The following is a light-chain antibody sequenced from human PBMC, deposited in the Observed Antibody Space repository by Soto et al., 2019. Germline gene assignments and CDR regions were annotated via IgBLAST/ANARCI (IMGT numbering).Light chain of an antibody. CDR2: AAS. Sequence: DIQMTQSPSSLSASVGDRVTITCRPSQSISSYLNWYQQKPGKAPKFLIYAASNLQSGVPSRFSGSGSGTDFTLTISSLQPEDFATYYCQQSYSSPQPFGQGTKVEIK. V-gene: IGKV1-39*01. CDR1: QSISSY. J-gene: IGKJ1*01. CDR3: QQSYSSPQP.